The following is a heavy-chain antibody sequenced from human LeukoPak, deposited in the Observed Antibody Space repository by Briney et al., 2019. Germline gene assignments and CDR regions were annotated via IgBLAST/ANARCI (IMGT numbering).Heavy chain of an antibody. CDR1: GYTFTGYY. CDR2: ISAYNGNT. Sequence: ASVKVSCKASGYTFTGYYMHWVRQAPGQGLEWMGWISAYNGNTNYAQKLQGRVTMTTDTSTRTAYMELRSLRSDDTAVYYCARSRQLETYYYDSSGYPPFDYWGQGTLVTVSS. D-gene: IGHD3-22*01. CDR3: ARSRQLETYYYDSSGYPPFDY. J-gene: IGHJ4*02. V-gene: IGHV1-18*04.